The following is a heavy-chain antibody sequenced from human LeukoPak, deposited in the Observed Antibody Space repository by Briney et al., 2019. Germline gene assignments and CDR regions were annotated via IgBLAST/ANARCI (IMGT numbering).Heavy chain of an antibody. D-gene: IGHD2-15*01. CDR3: ARLCSGGSCYYGYFDY. CDR1: GDSTSSNIYY. J-gene: IGHJ4*02. Sequence: SETLSLTCTVSGDSTSSNIYYWGWIRQPPGKELEWIGTIYYSGNTYYNPSLKSRVTMYVDTSKIQFSLKLNSVTAADTAVYYCARLCSGGSCYYGYFDYWGQGTLVTVSS. CDR2: IYYSGNT. V-gene: IGHV4-39*01.